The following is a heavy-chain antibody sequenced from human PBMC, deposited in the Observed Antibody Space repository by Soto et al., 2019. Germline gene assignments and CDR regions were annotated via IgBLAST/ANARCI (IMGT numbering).Heavy chain of an antibody. D-gene: IGHD6-6*01. V-gene: IGHV1-18*04. J-gene: IGHJ6*02. CDR2: ISPSSGNT. Sequence: GPELKSTGVSVKVSCKASGYTFTDYAISWVRQAPGQGFQWVGWISPSSGNTTSAENFFDRVTMTTDTSTKTAYLELRSLRSDNTAVYYCARDHGLAWAVRPANYYYAMDVWGQGTTVTVSS. CDR3: ARDHGLAWAVRPANYYYAMDV. CDR1: GYTFTDYA.